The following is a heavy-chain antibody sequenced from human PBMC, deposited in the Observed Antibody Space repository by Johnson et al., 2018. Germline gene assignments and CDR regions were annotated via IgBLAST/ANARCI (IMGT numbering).Heavy chain of an antibody. J-gene: IGHJ6*03. V-gene: IGHV3-15*07. CDR2: IKSKTDGGTA. CDR1: GFTFINTW. Sequence: VQLVQSGGALVQPGGSLRLSCAASGFTFINTWMNWVRQAPGKGPEWVGRIKSKTDGGTADYAAPVKGRFTIPRDDSEKTLFRQMSSLQTEDTDGYYCTTYPAYFCEGISHYYMDIWGKGTTVTVSS. D-gene: IGHD2-21*01. CDR3: TTYPAYFCEGISHYYMDI.